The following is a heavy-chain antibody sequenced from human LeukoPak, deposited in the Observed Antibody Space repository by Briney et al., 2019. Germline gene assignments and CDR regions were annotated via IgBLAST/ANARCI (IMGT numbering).Heavy chain of an antibody. D-gene: IGHD6-13*01. V-gene: IGHV1-18*01. Sequence: ASVKVSCKASGYTFTSYGISWVRQAPGQGLEWMGWISAYNGNTNYAQKLQGRVTMTTDTSTSTAYMELRSLRSDDTAVYYCARYRVRAAAGTRWFDPWGQGTQVTVSS. CDR2: ISAYNGNT. J-gene: IGHJ5*02. CDR3: ARYRVRAAAGTRWFDP. CDR1: GYTFTSYG.